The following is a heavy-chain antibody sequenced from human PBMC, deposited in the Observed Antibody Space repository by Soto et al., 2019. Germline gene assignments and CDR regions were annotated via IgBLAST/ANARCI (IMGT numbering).Heavy chain of an antibody. CDR2: ISYDGSNK. Sequence: QVQLVESGGGVVQPGRSLRLSCAASGFTFSSYAMHWVRQAPGKGLEWVAVISYDGSNKYYADSVKGRFTISRDNSKSTLYLQMNSLRAEDTAVYYCASYGSGSYYPILWGQGTLVTVSS. V-gene: IGHV3-30-3*01. CDR1: GFTFSSYA. D-gene: IGHD3-10*01. J-gene: IGHJ4*02. CDR3: ASYGSGSYYPIL.